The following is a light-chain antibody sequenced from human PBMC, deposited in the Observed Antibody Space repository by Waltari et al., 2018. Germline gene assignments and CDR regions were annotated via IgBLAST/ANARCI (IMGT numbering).Light chain of an antibody. CDR3: QQGGSFPFT. J-gene: IGKJ3*01. CDR2: DTS. V-gene: IGKV1-12*01. Sequence: DIQMTQSPSSVSASVGDRVTVTCRASQDISSRLAWYQQQPGKAPRLLIYDTSTLQSGVPLRFSGSGSGTDFTLTISSLQPEDSATYSCQQGGSFPFTFGPGTKVNI. CDR1: QDISSR.